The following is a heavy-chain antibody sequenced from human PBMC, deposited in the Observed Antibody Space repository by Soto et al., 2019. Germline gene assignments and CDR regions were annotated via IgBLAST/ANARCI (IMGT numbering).Heavy chain of an antibody. V-gene: IGHV1-2*04. CDR3: ARSVLENGEDYYYYGMDV. CDR2: INPNSGGT. J-gene: IGHJ6*02. Sequence: ASVKVSCKASGYTFTGYYMHWVRQAPGQGLEWMGWINPNSGGTNYAQKFQGWVTMTRDTSISTAYMELSRLRSDDTAVYYCARSVLENGEDYYYYGMDVWGQGTTVTVSS. D-gene: IGHD1-1*01. CDR1: GYTFTGYY.